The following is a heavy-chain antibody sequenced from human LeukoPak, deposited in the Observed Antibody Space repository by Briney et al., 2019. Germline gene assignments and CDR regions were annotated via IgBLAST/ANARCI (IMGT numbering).Heavy chain of an antibody. Sequence: PGGSLRLSCAASGFTFSSYAMGWVRQAPGKGLVWVTGISGSGGATHYADSVKGRFTISRDNSRNTLHLQMNSLRAEDTAVYYCAKAAFYSSPKDAFNIWGQGTLVTASS. V-gene: IGHV3-23*01. CDR3: AKAAFYSSPKDAFNI. CDR1: GFTFSSYA. CDR2: ISGSGGAT. J-gene: IGHJ3*02. D-gene: IGHD3-22*01.